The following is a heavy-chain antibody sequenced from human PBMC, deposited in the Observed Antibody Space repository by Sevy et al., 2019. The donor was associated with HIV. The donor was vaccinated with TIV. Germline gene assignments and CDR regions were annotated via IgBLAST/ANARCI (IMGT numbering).Heavy chain of an antibody. J-gene: IGHJ4*02. CDR1: GFTFSNYA. CDR2: ISGSGGSGDKT. D-gene: IGHD3-22*01. V-gene: IGHV3-23*01. Sequence: GGSLRLSCAASGFTFSNYAMNWVRQAPGKGLESVSGISGSGGSGDKTNYADSVKGRFTISRDDSKNSLYLQLNSLRAEDTAIYYCARKYDSSGYFDYWCQGTLVTVSS. CDR3: ARKYDSSGYFDY.